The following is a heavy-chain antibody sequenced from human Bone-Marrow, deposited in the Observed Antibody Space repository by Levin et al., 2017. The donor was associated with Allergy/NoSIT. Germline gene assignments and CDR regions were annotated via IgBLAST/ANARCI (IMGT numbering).Heavy chain of an antibody. CDR1: VYTFNTYY. D-gene: IGHD6-6*01. J-gene: IGHJ6*02. Sequence: GASVKVSCQASVYTFNTYYMHWVRQAPGQGLEWMGIINPSGGSTTYAQKFQDRLTMTSDTSTTTVYMELRSLRSEDTAVYYCARDTGETVRRLYGMDVWGQGTTVTVSS. CDR2: INPSGGST. V-gene: IGHV1-46*02. CDR3: ARDTGETVRRLYGMDV.